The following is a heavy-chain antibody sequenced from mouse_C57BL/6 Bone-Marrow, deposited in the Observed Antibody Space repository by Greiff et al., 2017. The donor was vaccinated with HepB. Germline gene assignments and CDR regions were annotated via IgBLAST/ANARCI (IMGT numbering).Heavy chain of an antibody. CDR2: IDPENGDT. V-gene: IGHV14-4*01. J-gene: IGHJ3*01. Sequence: EVQGVESGAELVRPGASVKLSCTASGFNIKDDYMHWVKQRPEQGLEWIGWIDPENGDTEYASKFQGKATITADTSSNTAYLQLSSLTSEDTAVYYCTTWDCYYPRFAYWGQGTLVTVSA. CDR3: TTWDCYYPRFAY. D-gene: IGHD2-3*01. CDR1: GFNIKDDY.